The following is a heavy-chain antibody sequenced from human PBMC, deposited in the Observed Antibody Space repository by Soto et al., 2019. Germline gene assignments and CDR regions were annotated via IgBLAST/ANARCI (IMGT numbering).Heavy chain of an antibody. D-gene: IGHD2-15*01. CDR3: VRLCSGGSCLDDAFDI. Sequence: SETLSLTCAVSSGSISSSNWWSWVRQPPGKGLEWIGEIYHSGSTNYNPSLKSRVTISVDKSKNQFSLKLSSVTAADTAVYYCVRLCSGGSCLDDAFDIGGQGTMVTVSS. J-gene: IGHJ3*02. V-gene: IGHV4-4*02. CDR2: IYHSGST. CDR1: SGSISSSNW.